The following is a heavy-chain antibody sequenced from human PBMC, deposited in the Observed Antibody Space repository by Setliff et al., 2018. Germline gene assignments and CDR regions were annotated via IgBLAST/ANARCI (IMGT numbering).Heavy chain of an antibody. CDR2: IHYSGST. CDR1: DASIGGSGYY. Sequence: SETLSLTCTVSDASIGGSGYYWGWIRQPPGKGPEWIGNIHYSGSTHYNPSPKSRVTISVDTSKNQFSLKLSSVTAADTAVYYCARGSKSSTSSRNYYYMDVWGKGTTVTVSS. J-gene: IGHJ6*03. D-gene: IGHD2-2*01. V-gene: IGHV4-39*07. CDR3: ARGSKSSTSSRNYYYMDV.